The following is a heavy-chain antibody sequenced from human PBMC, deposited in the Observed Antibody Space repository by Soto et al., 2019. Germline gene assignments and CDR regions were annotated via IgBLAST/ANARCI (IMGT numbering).Heavy chain of an antibody. CDR3: ARELGYCSGGSCYMDGAFDF. Sequence: EVQLWESGGGLVQPGGSLRLSCAASGSTFSSYAMSWVRQAPGKGLEWVSVISGSGDSTYYADSVKGRFTISRDNSKNTLYVQMNSLRAEHTAVYYCARELGYCSGGSCYMDGAFDFWGQGTMVTVSS. CDR2: ISGSGDST. CDR1: GSTFSSYA. V-gene: IGHV3-23*01. J-gene: IGHJ3*01. D-gene: IGHD2-15*01.